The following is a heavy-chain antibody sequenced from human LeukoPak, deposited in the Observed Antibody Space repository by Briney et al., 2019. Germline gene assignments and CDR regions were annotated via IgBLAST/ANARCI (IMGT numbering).Heavy chain of an antibody. CDR2: INPNSGGT. Sequence: ASVKVSCKASGYTFTSYGISWVRQAPGQGLEWMGWINPNSGGTNYAQKFQGRVTMTRDTSISTAYMELSRLRSDDTAVYYCARSGDDYYDSSGYYYPYYYYYMDVWGKGTTVTVSS. CDR1: GYTFTSYG. D-gene: IGHD3-22*01. J-gene: IGHJ6*03. V-gene: IGHV1-2*02. CDR3: ARSGDDYYDSSGYYYPYYYYYMDV.